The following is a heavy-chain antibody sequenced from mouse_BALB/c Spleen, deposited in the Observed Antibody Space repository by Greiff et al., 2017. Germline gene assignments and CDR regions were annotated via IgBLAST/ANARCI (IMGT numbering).Heavy chain of an antibody. CDR2: IYPGNGDT. CDR3: ARPYLDAMDY. J-gene: IGHJ4*01. D-gene: IGHD2-10*01. CDR1: GYTFTSYN. Sequence: QVQLQQPGAELVKPGASVKMSCKASGYTFTSYNMPWVKQTPGQGLEWIGAIYPGNGDTSYTQKFKGKATLTADKSSSTAYMQLSSLTSEDSAVYYCARPYLDAMDYWGQGTSVTVSS. V-gene: IGHV1-12*01.